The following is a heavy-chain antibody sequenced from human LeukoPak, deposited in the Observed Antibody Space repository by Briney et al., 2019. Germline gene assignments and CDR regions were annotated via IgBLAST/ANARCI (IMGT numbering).Heavy chain of an antibody. J-gene: IGHJ4*02. CDR2: IIPIFGTA. V-gene: IGHV1-69*06. D-gene: IGHD3-10*01. CDR1: GGTFSSYA. Sequence: GASVKVSCKASGGTFSSYAISWVRQAPGQGLEWMGGIIPIFGTANYAQKFQGRVTITADKSTSTAYMELSSLRSEDTAVYYCAIGMVRGVNQPQNFDYWGQGTLVTVSS. CDR3: AIGMVRGVNQPQNFDY.